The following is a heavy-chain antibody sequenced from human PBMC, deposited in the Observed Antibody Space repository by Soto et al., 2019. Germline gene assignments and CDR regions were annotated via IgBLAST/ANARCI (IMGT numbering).Heavy chain of an antibody. J-gene: IGHJ5*02. D-gene: IGHD3-22*01. V-gene: IGHV4-30-4*01. Sequence: SKTLSLTCTVSGGSISSGDYYWSWIRQPPGKGLEWIGYIYYSGSTYYNPSLKSRVTISVDTSKNQFSLKLSSVTAADTAVYYCARDSSGYQTRNNWFDPWGQGTLVTVSS. CDR2: IYYSGST. CDR3: ARDSSGYQTRNNWFDP. CDR1: GGSISSGDYY.